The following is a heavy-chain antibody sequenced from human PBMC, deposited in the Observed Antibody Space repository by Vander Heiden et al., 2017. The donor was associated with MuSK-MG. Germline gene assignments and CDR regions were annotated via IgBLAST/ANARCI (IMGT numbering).Heavy chain of an antibody. D-gene: IGHD6-19*01. CDR1: GGSSSSSNW. Sequence: QVQLQESGQRLVKPSGTLSLTCAVSGGSSSSSNWWSWVRQPPGKWLEWIGEIYHSGSTNYNPSLKSRVTISVDKSKNQFSLKLRAVTAADTAVYYCARGTAVAGTFDYWGHGTMVTVSS. CDR3: ARGTAVAGTFDY. CDR2: IYHSGST. J-gene: IGHJ4*01. V-gene: IGHV4-4*02.